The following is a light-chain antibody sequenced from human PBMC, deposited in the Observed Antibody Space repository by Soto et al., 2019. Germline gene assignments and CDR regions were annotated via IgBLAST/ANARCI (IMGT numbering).Light chain of an antibody. CDR2: EGS. CDR1: SSDVGSYNL. Sequence: QSVLTQPASVSGSPGQSIPISCTGTSSDVGSYNLVSWYQQHPGKAPKLMIYEGSKRTSGVSNRFSGSKSGNTASLTISGLQAEDEADYYCCSYAGSSSHVVFGGGTKLTVL. J-gene: IGLJ2*01. CDR3: CSYAGSSSHVV. V-gene: IGLV2-23*01.